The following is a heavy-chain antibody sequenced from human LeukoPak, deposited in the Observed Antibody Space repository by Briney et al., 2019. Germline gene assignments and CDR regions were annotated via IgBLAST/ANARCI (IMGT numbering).Heavy chain of an antibody. Sequence: ASVKVSCKASGYTFTGYYMHWVRQAPGQGLEWMGWINPNSGGTNYAQKFQGRVTMTRDTSISTAYMELSSLRSEDTAVYYCARGGYSSSWPFDYWGQGTLVTVSS. CDR2: INPNSGGT. V-gene: IGHV1-2*02. J-gene: IGHJ4*02. D-gene: IGHD6-13*01. CDR1: GYTFTGYY. CDR3: ARGGYSSSWPFDY.